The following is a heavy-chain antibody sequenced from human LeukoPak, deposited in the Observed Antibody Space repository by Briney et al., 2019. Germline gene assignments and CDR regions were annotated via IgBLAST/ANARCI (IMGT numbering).Heavy chain of an antibody. Sequence: GRSLRLSCAASGFTFSSYGMSWVRQAPGKGLEWVSAISGSGGSTYYADSVKGRFTISRDNSKNTLYLQMNSLRAEDTAVYYCAKDARYSYGFYEPDYWGQGTLVTVSS. CDR1: GFTFSSYG. J-gene: IGHJ4*02. V-gene: IGHV3-23*01. CDR2: ISGSGGST. CDR3: AKDARYSYGFYEPDY. D-gene: IGHD5-18*01.